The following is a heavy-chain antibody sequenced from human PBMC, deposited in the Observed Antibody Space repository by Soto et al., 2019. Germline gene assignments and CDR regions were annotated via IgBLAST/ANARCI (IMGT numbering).Heavy chain of an antibody. CDR1: GFTFSSYA. CDR2: ISYDGSNK. V-gene: IGHV3-30-3*01. CDR3: ARDLALEVTPGDY. Sequence: PGGSLRLSCAASGFTFSSYAMHWVRQAPGKGLEWVAVISYDGSNKYYADSVKGRFTISRDNSKNTLYLQMNSLRAEDTAVYYCARDLALEVTPGDYWGQGTLVTVSS. J-gene: IGHJ4*02. D-gene: IGHD4-4*01.